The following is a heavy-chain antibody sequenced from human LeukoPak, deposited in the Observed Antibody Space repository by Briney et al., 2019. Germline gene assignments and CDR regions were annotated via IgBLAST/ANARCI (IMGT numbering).Heavy chain of an antibody. Sequence: SEALSLTCTVSGGSISSYYWSWLRQPPGKGLEWIGNIFYSGSTNYNPSLKSRLTISVDTSKNHFFLELRSVTAADTAVYFCAKSTTWNPKYDYWGQGTLVTVSS. CDR2: IFYSGST. D-gene: IGHD2-2*01. J-gene: IGHJ4*02. V-gene: IGHV4-59*08. CDR3: AKSTTWNPKYDY. CDR1: GGSISSYY.